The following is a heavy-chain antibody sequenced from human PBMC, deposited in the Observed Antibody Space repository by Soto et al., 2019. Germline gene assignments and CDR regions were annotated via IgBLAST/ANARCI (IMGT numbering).Heavy chain of an antibody. CDR3: ASGCSGGSCYSAGYYYYYYMDV. CDR2: INPSGGST. CDR1: GYTFTSYY. D-gene: IGHD2-15*01. V-gene: IGHV1-46*03. Sequence: QVQLVQSGAEVKKPGASVKVSCKASGYTFTSYYMHWVRQSPGQGLEWMGIINPSGGSTSYAQKFQGRVTITRDTSTSTVYMELSRLRSEDKAVYFCASGCSGGSCYSAGYYYYYYMDVWGKGTPVTVSS. J-gene: IGHJ6*03.